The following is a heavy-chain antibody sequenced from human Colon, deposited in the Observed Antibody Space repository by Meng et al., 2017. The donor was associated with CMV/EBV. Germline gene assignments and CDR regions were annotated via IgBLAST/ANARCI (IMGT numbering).Heavy chain of an antibody. CDR3: GTGTTGTTFDGDF. CDR2: INPNSGGT. D-gene: IGHD1-7*01. Sequence: ASVKVSCKASGYTFTGYYMHWVRQAPGQGLEWMGWINPNSGGTNYAQKFQGRVTMTRDTSISTAYMELSRLRSDDTAVYYCGTGTTGTTFDGDFWGQGALVTVSS. CDR1: GYTFTGYY. V-gene: IGHV1-2*02. J-gene: IGHJ4*02.